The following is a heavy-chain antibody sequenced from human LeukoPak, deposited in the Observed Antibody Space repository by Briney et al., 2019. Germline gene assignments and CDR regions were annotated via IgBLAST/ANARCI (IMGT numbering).Heavy chain of an antibody. Sequence: ASVKVSCKASGYTFTGYYMHWVRQAPGQGLEWMGWITPNSFGTNYAQKFQGRVTMTRDTSISTAYMELSRLRSDDTAVYYCWYYYDSSNAVVNAFDIWGQGAMVTVSS. CDR1: GYTFTGYY. J-gene: IGHJ3*02. CDR3: WYYYDSSNAVVNAFDI. D-gene: IGHD3-22*01. V-gene: IGHV1-2*02. CDR2: ITPNSFGT.